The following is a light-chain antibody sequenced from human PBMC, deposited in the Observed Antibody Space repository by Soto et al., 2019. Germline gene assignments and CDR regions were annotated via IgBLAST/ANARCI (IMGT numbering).Light chain of an antibody. CDR3: QQYNNWLRT. CDR1: QSVSSSY. Sequence: EILLTQAPGAPSLSPGERATPSLRASQSVSSSYLAWYQQEPGQAPRLLIYGASTRATGIPARFSGSGSGTEFTLTISSLQSEDFAVYYCQQYNNWLRTFGQGTKVDIK. V-gene: IGKV3-15*01. J-gene: IGKJ1*01. CDR2: GAS.